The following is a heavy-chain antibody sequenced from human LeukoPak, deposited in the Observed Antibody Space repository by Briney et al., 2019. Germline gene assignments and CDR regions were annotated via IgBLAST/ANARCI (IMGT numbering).Heavy chain of an antibody. CDR3: AREGDSSGWYYFDY. V-gene: IGHV3-21*01. J-gene: IGHJ4*02. CDR2: ISSSSSYV. D-gene: IGHD6-19*01. CDR1: GFTFSSYS. Sequence: GGSLRLSCAASGFTFSSYSMNWVRQAPGKGLEWVSSISSSSSYVFYADSVKGRFTISRDNAKNSLYLQMNSLRAEDTAVYYCAREGDSSGWYYFDYWGQGTLVTVSS.